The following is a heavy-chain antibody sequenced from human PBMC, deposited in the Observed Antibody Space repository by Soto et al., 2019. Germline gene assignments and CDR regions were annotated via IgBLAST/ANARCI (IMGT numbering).Heavy chain of an antibody. V-gene: IGHV4-59*01. D-gene: IGHD3-10*01. CDR1: GGSISSYY. Sequence: SETLSLTCTGSGGSISSYYWSWIRQPPGKGLEWIGYIYYSGSTNYNPSLKSRVTISVDTSKNQFSLKLSSVTAADTAVYYCARDYYGSGSYYKRGPNYYGMDVWGQGTTVTVSS. J-gene: IGHJ6*02. CDR2: IYYSGST. CDR3: ARDYYGSGSYYKRGPNYYGMDV.